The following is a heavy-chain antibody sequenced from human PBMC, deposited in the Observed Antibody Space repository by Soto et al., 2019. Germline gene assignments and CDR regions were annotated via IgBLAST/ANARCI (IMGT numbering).Heavy chain of an antibody. D-gene: IGHD3-9*01. CDR2: TNPNSGGT. CDR3: ARDQKRLRYFDWRAPNYYGMDV. J-gene: IGHJ6*02. V-gene: IGHV1-2*04. Sequence: GASVKVSCKASGYTFTVYYMHWVRQAPGQGLEWMGWTNPNSGGTNYAQKFQGWVTMTRDTSISTAYMELSRLRSDDTAVYYCARDQKRLRYFDWRAPNYYGMDVWGQGTTVTAP. CDR1: GYTFTVYY.